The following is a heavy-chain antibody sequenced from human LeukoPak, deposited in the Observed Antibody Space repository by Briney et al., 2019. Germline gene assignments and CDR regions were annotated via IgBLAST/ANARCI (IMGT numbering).Heavy chain of an antibody. Sequence: SQTLSLTCTVSGGSLSIYYWSWIRHPPAKGLEWVGFIYYSGSINYNPTLNSRVTTAVTSSKHQCSLKRSAAAAADTAVYCWASLGGSATPRAYGMDVWGQGTTVTVSS. CDR3: ASLGGSATPRAYGMDV. CDR1: GGSLSIYY. D-gene: IGHD3-10*01. CDR2: IYYSGSI. V-gene: IGHV4-59*01. J-gene: IGHJ6*02.